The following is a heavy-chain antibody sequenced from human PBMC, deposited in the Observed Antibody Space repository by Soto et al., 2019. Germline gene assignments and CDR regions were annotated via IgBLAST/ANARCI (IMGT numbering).Heavy chain of an antibody. V-gene: IGHV3-48*01. J-gene: IGHJ3*01. CDR3: ARAYSSSSGKNAFDF. Sequence: VQLVESGGGLVQPGGSLRLSCAASGFTFSNYGMNWVRQAPGKGLEWVSYISPSSSTIYYADSVKGRFTISRENAMNSLYLQMNSLRAEDTAIYYSARAYSSSSGKNAFDFWGQGTMVTVSS. D-gene: IGHD6-13*01. CDR1: GFTFSNYG. CDR2: ISPSSSTI.